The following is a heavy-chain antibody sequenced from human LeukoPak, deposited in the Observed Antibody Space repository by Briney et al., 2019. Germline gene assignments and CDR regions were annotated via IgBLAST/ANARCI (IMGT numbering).Heavy chain of an antibody. V-gene: IGHV3-74*01. CDR2: SDRDGVVR. CDR1: SIRFADHW. D-gene: IGHD3-3*01. J-gene: IGHJ4*02. CDR3: VASRWSGALDF. Sequence: GGSLTLSCVGSSIRFADHWMLWVRQVPGKPPAWVARSDRDGVVREYADSVKGRFTIPRDNARNTIHLEMNRLKVEDTAIYYCVASRWSGALDFWGQGSLVTVSS.